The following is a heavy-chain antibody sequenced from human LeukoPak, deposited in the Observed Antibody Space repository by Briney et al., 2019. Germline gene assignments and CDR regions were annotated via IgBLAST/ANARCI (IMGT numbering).Heavy chain of an antibody. D-gene: IGHD3-10*01. Sequence: GGSLRLSCAASGFTFSRYWMYWVRQAPGRGLVWVSHTNSDGSSTGYADSVKGRFTISRDNAKNTVYLQMNSLRAEDTAVYYCARGGGIWFGELSSYFDLWGRGTLVTVSS. J-gene: IGHJ2*01. V-gene: IGHV3-74*01. CDR1: GFTFSRYW. CDR3: ARGGGIWFGELSSYFDL. CDR2: TNSDGSST.